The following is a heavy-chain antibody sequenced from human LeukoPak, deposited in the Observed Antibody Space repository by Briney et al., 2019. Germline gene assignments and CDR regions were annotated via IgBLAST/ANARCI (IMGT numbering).Heavy chain of an antibody. V-gene: IGHV1-24*01. CDR3: ATSASVTISGVVIMRGWVDYMDV. J-gene: IGHJ6*03. D-gene: IGHD3-3*01. CDR1: GYSLTELF. Sequence: AAVKVSCKVSGYSLTELFMHWVRQTPGTGRERVGGFDPEDGETIYAQNFQGRVTMTEDISTDTDYMELTILRSVDTAVYYCATSASVTISGVVIMRGWVDYMDVWGKGTTVTVSS. CDR2: FDPEDGET.